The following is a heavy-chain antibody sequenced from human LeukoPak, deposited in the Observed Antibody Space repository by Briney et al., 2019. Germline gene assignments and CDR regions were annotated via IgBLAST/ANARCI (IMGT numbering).Heavy chain of an antibody. D-gene: IGHD3-3*01. CDR1: GGTFSSYA. J-gene: IGHJ6*03. Sequence: SVKVSCKASGGTFSSYAISWVRQAPGQGLEWMGRIIPILGIANYAQKFQGRVTITADKSTSTAYMELSSLRSEDTAVYYCARGFWSGYPNYYYYYMDVWGKGTTVTVSS. CDR3: ARGFWSGYPNYYYYYMDV. CDR2: IIPILGIA. V-gene: IGHV1-69*04.